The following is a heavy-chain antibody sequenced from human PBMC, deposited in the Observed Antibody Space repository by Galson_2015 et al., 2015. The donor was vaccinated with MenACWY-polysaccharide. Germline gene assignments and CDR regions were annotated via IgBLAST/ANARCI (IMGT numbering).Heavy chain of an antibody. CDR3: ARGYSAYD. V-gene: IGHV3-74*01. CDR1: GFTFSTYC. D-gene: IGHD5-12*01. Sequence: LRLSCAASGFTFSTYCMHWVRQAPGKGLVWVSRIKSDGSSTSYADSVKGRFTISRDNAKNTLYLQMNSLRAEDTALYYCARGYSAYDWGQGTLVTVSA. CDR2: IKSDGSST. J-gene: IGHJ4*02.